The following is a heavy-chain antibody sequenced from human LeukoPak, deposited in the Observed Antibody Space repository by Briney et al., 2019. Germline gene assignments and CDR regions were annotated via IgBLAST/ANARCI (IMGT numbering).Heavy chain of an antibody. J-gene: IGHJ6*02. D-gene: IGHD2-2*01. CDR1: GGTFSSYA. Sequence: GGSLKVSCKASGGTFSSYAISWVRQAPGQGLEWMGRINQILGIAYYAQKFQGRVTITADKSTSTAYMELSSLRSEDTAVYYCASTLPSTSIPIYYYYGMDVWGQGTTVTVSS. CDR3: ASTLPSTSIPIYYYYGMDV. V-gene: IGHV1-69*04. CDR2: INQILGIA.